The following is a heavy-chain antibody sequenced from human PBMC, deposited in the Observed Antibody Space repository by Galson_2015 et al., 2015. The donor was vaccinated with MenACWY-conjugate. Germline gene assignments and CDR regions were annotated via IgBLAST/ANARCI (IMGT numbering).Heavy chain of an antibody. CDR1: GYTFTGYY. CDR2: INPNSGGT. V-gene: IGHV1-2*02. Sequence: SVKVSCKASGYTFTGYYMHWVRQAPGQGLEWMGWINPNSGGTNYAQKFQGRVTMTRDTSISTAYMELSRLRSGDTAVYYCAREGGRGCSSTSCYENYYYYGMDVWGQGTTVTVSS. D-gene: IGHD2-2*01. J-gene: IGHJ6*02. CDR3: AREGGRGCSSTSCYENYYYYGMDV.